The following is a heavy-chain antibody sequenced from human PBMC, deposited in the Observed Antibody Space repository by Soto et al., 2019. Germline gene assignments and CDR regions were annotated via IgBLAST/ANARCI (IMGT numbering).Heavy chain of an antibody. Sequence: SLRLSCTASVFTFGDYAMSWVRQAPGKGLEWVGFIRSKAYGGTTEYAASVKGRFTISRDDSKSIAYLQMNSLKTEDTAVYYCTRVAVAFDIWGQGTMVTVSS. CDR1: VFTFGDYA. CDR2: IRSKAYGGTT. CDR3: TRVAVAFDI. J-gene: IGHJ3*02. V-gene: IGHV3-49*04.